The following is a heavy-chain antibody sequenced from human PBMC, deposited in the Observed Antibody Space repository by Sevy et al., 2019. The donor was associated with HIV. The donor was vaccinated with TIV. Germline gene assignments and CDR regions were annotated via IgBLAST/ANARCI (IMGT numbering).Heavy chain of an antibody. Sequence: SETLSLTCTVSGGSISAYHWSWIRQPPGKGLEYIGYIHYTGTTNYNPSLKSRVTISVDTSKNQFPLNLSSVTAADTALYYCARAPPVRSGDDSLNWFDPWGQGTLVTVSS. V-gene: IGHV4-59*01. CDR2: IHYTGTT. D-gene: IGHD5-12*01. CDR3: ARAPPVRSGDDSLNWFDP. CDR1: GGSISAYH. J-gene: IGHJ5*02.